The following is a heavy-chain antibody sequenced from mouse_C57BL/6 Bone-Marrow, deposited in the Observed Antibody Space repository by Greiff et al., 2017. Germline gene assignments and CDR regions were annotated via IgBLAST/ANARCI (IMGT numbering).Heavy chain of an antibody. V-gene: IGHV1-64*01. J-gene: IGHJ2*01. CDR2: IHPTSGST. D-gene: IGHD2-1*01. CDR1: GYTFTSYW. Sequence: QVQLQQPGAELVKPGASVTLSCKASGYTFTSYWMHWVKQRPGQGLEWIGMIHPTSGSTNYNEKFKSKATLTVDKSSSTAYMQLSSVTSEDSAVYYCAREGNGYYFDDWGQGTTVTVSS. CDR3: AREGNGYYFDD.